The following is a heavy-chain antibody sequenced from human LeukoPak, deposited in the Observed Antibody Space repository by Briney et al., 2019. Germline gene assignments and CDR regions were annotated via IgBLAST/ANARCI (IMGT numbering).Heavy chain of an antibody. CDR3: AREFFLRARNYMDV. CDR1: GGSISSGDYY. V-gene: IGHV4-30-4*08. CDR2: IYYSGST. Sequence: SQTLSLTCTVSGGSISSGDYYWSWIRQPSGKGLEWIWYIYYSGSTYYNPSLKSRVTISVDTSKNQFSLKLSSVTAADTAVYYCAREFFLRARNYMDVWGKGTTVTVSS. D-gene: IGHD3-3*01. J-gene: IGHJ6*03.